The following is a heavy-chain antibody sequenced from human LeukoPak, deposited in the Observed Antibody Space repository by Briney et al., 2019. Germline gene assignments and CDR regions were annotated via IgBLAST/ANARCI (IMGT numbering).Heavy chain of an antibody. D-gene: IGHD1-26*01. J-gene: IGHJ6*02. CDR3: ARDRHSGSYYGQYYGMDV. CDR1: AFTFSSHA. V-gene: IGHV3-30*04. CDR2: ISYDENNK. Sequence: GRSLRLSCAASAFTFSSHALHWVRQAPGKGLEWVAIISYDENNKYYADSVKGRFTISRDNSKNTLYLQMNSLRPDDTAVYYCARDRHSGSYYGQYYGMDVWGQGTTVTVSS.